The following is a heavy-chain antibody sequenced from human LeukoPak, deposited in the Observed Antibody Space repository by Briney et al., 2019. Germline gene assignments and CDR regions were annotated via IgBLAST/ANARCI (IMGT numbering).Heavy chain of an antibody. D-gene: IGHD3/OR15-3a*01. V-gene: IGHV1-24*01. CDR3: ATPGPDWGDAFDI. CDR2: FDPADGET. Sequence: GASVKVSCKVSGYSVMELSMNWVRKAAGQGLEWMRGFDPADGETIYARKFQGRVTMTEDTSTDTAYMELSSLRSGHTAVYYCATPGPDWGDAFDIWGQGTMVTVSS. CDR1: GYSVMELS. J-gene: IGHJ3*02.